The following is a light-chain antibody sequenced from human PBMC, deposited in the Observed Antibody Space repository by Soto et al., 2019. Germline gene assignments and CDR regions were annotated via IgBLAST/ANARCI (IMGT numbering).Light chain of an antibody. Sequence: DIQMTQSPSTFSASVGDRVTITSRASRNIIRGLAWYQQKPGKAPKLLIHGASSLESGVPSRFSGSGSGTEFTLTISSLQPDDFATYYCQQHNTYSRTCGPGTKVDIK. CDR1: RNIIRG. V-gene: IGKV1-5*03. CDR3: QQHNTYSRT. J-gene: IGKJ1*01. CDR2: GAS.